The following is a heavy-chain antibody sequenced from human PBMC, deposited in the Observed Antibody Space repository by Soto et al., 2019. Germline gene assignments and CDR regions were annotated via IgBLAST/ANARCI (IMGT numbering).Heavy chain of an antibody. D-gene: IGHD3-9*01. J-gene: IGHJ6*01. CDR3: ARVSPRNILPGHLTRGMEV. Sequence: WDSLKITCKGSGYSFTSYWIGLVRQMPEKGLEWMWIIYPGDSDTRYSPSFQGQVTISADKSISTAYLPWSSLKPSYTAMYYCARVSPRNILPGHLTRGMEVWGPGTTVAVFS. CDR2: IYPGDSDT. CDR1: GYSFTSYW. V-gene: IGHV5-51*01.